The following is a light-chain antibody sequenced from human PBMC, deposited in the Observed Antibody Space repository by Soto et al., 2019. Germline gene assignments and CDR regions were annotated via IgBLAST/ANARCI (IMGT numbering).Light chain of an antibody. CDR3: QQYGGSPLT. V-gene: IGKV3-20*01. J-gene: IGKJ4*01. CDR2: HAS. CDR1: QSVSSSY. Sequence: EIVLTQSPGTLSLSPGERDTLSCRASQSVSSSYLAWYQQKPGQAPRLLIYHASTRATGIPDRFSGYGSGTDFTLTISRLEPEDCALYYCQQYGGSPLTFGGGTKVDIK.